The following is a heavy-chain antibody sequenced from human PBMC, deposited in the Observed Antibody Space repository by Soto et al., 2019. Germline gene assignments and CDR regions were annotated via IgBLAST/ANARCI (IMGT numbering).Heavy chain of an antibody. J-gene: IGHJ3*02. CDR3: ARHENIVVVVAATAFDI. CDR1: GGSISSSKYF. V-gene: IGHV4-39*01. CDR2: IYYSGNA. Sequence: QLQLQESGPGLVKPSETLSLTCTVSGGSISSSKYFWGWIRQPPGKGLEWIGTIYYSGNAYFSPSLKSRVTISVHTSKNQFSLKLSSVTAADTAVYYSARHENIVVVVAATAFDIWGQGTMVTVSS. D-gene: IGHD2-15*01.